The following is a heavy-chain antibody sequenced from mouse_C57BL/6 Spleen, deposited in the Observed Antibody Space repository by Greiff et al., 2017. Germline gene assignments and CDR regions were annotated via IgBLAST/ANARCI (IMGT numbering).Heavy chain of an antibody. D-gene: IGHD1-1*01. V-gene: IGHV1-62-2*01. CDR2: FFPGSGSL. Sequence: HVQLQPSGAELVKPGASVKLSCKASGYTFTEYTIPWVKQRSGQGLEWIGWFFPGSGSLKYNEKFKDKATLTADKSSSTVYMELSRLTSEDSAVYFCARHEDKDYGSSFAYWGQGTLVTVSA. J-gene: IGHJ3*01. CDR3: ARHEDKDYGSSFAY. CDR1: GYTFTEYT.